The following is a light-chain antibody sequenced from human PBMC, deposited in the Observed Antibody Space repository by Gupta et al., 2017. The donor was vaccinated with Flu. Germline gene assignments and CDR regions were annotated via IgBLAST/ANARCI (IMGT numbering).Light chain of an antibody. CDR3: QQCRKGRRT. CDR2: DAS. CDR1: QSVSSY. Sequence: EIVLTQSPATLSLSPGERATLSCRASQSVSSYLAWYHKKPGQAPRLRIYDASNRATGIPARLSGSGSGTDFTLTISSIEPEDFAVDYCQQCRKGRRTFGQGTKVEIK. V-gene: IGKV3-11*01. J-gene: IGKJ1*01.